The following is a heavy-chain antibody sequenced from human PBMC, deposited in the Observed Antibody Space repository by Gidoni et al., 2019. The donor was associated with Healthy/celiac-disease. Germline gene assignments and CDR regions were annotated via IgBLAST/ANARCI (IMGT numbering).Heavy chain of an antibody. CDR1: GYPFTSYD. CDR3: ARGTIAAGSNWYFDL. J-gene: IGHJ2*01. CDR2: MNPNSGNT. D-gene: IGHD6-13*01. V-gene: IGHV1-8*01. Sequence: QVQLVQSGAEVKKPGASVKVSCQDSGYPFTSYDINWVRQATGQGLEWMGWMNPNSGNTGYAQKFQGRVTMTRNTSISTAYMELSSLRSEDTAVYYCARGTIAAGSNWYFDLWGRGTLVTVSS.